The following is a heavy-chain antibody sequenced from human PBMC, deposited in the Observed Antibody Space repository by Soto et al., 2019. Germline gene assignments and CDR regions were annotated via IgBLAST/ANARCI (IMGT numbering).Heavy chain of an antibody. CDR3: AAAAGTNGMDV. CDR1: VYTLTELS. CDR2: FDPEDGET. D-gene: IGHD6-13*01. V-gene: IGHV1-24*01. J-gene: IGHJ6*02. Sequence: ASVTVSCKVSVYTLTELSIHWVRQAPGKGLEWMGGFDPEDGETIYAQKFQGRVTMTEDTSTDTAYMELSSLRSEDTAVYYCAAAAGTNGMDVWGQGTTVTVSS.